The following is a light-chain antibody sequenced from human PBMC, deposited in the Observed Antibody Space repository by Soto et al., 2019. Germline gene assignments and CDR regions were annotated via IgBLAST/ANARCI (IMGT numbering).Light chain of an antibody. CDR2: DVV. Sequence: QSALTQPASVSVSPGQSITISCTGTSSDVGGFNSVSWYQLRPGTAPKLILYDVVDRPSGVSYRFSGSKSGNTASLTISGLQAADEADYFCSSHTSTMTNVFASGT. J-gene: IGLJ1*01. CDR3: SSHTSTMTNV. CDR1: SSDVGGFNS. V-gene: IGLV2-14*03.